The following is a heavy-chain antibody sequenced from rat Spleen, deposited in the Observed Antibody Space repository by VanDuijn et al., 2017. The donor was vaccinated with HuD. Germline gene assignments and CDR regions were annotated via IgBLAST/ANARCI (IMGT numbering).Heavy chain of an antibody. CDR2: IWGDGST. V-gene: IGHV2-1*01. Sequence: QVQLKESGPGLVQPSQTLSLTCTVSGFSLSSNSVHWVRQPPGKGLEWMGGIWGDGSTDYNSALKSRLSINRDTSKSQVFLKMNSLQTDDTAIYFCTRPDRGSYYYDGTYHFNWFAYWGQGTLVTVSS. CDR3: TRPDRGSYYYDGTYHFNWFAY. CDR1: GFSLSSNS. J-gene: IGHJ3*01. D-gene: IGHD1-12*02.